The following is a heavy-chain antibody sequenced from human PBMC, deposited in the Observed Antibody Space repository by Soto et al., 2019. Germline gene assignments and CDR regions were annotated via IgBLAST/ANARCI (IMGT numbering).Heavy chain of an antibody. CDR3: AKARAQYYDFWSGYPVDY. V-gene: IGHV3-23*01. CDR1: GFTFGSYA. Sequence: PGGSLRLSCAASGFTFGSYAMSWVRQAPGKGLEWVSAISGSGGSTYYADSVKGRFTISRDNSKNTLYMQMNSLRAEDTAVYYCAKARAQYYDFWSGYPVDYWGQGTLVTVSS. J-gene: IGHJ4*02. CDR2: ISGSGGST. D-gene: IGHD3-3*01.